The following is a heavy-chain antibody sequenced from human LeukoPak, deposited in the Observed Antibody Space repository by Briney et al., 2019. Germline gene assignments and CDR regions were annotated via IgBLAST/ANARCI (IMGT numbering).Heavy chain of an antibody. V-gene: IGHV1-2*02. Sequence: GASVKVSCKASGGTFSSYATSWVRQAPGQGLEWMGWINPNSGGTNYAQKFQGRVTMTRDTSIGTAYMELNRLRSDDTAVYYCARGSYDSSDFEYFHHWGQGTLVTVSS. CDR1: GGTFSSYA. J-gene: IGHJ1*01. CDR2: INPNSGGT. D-gene: IGHD3-22*01. CDR3: ARGSYDSSDFEYFHH.